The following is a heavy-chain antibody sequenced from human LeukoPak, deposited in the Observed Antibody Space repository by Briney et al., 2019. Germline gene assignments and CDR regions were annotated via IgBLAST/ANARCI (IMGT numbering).Heavy chain of an antibody. V-gene: IGHV3-21*01. D-gene: IGHD3-10*01. CDR1: GFTFSSYS. J-gene: IGHJ4*02. CDR3: ARDYGSGSYRSYLDY. CDR2: ISSSSYI. Sequence: GGSLRLSCAASGFTFSSYSMNWVRQAPGKGLEWVSSISSSSYIYYADSVKGRFTISRDNAKNSLYLQMNSLRAEDTAVYYCARDYGSGSYRSYLDYWGQGTLVTVSS.